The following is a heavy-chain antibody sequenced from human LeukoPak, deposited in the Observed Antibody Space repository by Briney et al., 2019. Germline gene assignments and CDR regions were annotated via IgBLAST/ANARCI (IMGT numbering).Heavy chain of an antibody. V-gene: IGHV4-59*01. D-gene: IGHD6-13*01. Sequence: GSLRLSCTVSGGSISSYYWSWIRQPPGKGLEWIGYIYYSGSTNYNPSLKSRVTISVDTSKNQFSLKLSSVTAADTAVYYCARDRGSSSWYGAFDIWGQGTMVTVSS. CDR1: GGSISSYY. J-gene: IGHJ3*02. CDR2: IYYSGST. CDR3: ARDRGSSSWYGAFDI.